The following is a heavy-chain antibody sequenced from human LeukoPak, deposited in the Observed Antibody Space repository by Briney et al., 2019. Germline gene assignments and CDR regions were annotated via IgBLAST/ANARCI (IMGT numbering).Heavy chain of an antibody. CDR2: ITGGSSTIT. J-gene: IGHJ1*01. CDR3: GSLHTRAL. D-gene: IGHD1-26*01. Sequence: AGSLRLSCAASGFTFSSFWMSWVRQAQGQGREWPSYITGGSSTITYYADSVKGRFTISRDNAKNSLDLQMTSLRGEDTAIYYCGSLHTRALWGEGALVTVSP. V-gene: IGHV3-48*01. CDR1: GFTFSSFW.